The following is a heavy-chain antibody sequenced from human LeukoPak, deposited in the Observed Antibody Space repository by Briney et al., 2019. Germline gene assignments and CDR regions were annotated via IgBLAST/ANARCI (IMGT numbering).Heavy chain of an antibody. D-gene: IGHD3-10*01. CDR2: IYSGGST. CDR3: ASLYGSGRKGYFDY. V-gene: IGHV3-53*04. Sequence: PGGSLRLSCAASGFTVSSNYMSWVRQAPGKGLEWVSVIYSGGSTYYADFVKGRFTISRHDSKNTLYLQMNSLRAEDTAVYYCASLYGSGRKGYFDYWGQGTLVTVSS. CDR1: GFTVSSNY. J-gene: IGHJ4*02.